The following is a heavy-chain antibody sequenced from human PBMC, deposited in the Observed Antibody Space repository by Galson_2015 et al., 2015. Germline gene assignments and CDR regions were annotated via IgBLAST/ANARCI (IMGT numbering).Heavy chain of an antibody. CDR2: ISGSGGST. J-gene: IGHJ4*02. V-gene: IGHV3-23*01. CDR3: AKVPRITMIVPDYVDY. Sequence: SLRLSCAASGFTFNSYDMSWVRQAPGKGLEWVSAISGSGGSTYYADSVKGRFTISRDNSKNTLYLQMNSLRAEDTAVYYCAKVPRITMIVPDYVDYWGRGPLCAVSS. D-gene: IGHD3-22*01. CDR1: GFTFNSYD.